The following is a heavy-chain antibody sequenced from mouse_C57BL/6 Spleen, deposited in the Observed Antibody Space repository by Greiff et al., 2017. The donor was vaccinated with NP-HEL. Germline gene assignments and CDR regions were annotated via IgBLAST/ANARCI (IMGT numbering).Heavy chain of an antibody. D-gene: IGHD1-2*01. CDR3: ARGDYGLGGDFDY. Sequence: VKLVESGPELVKPGASVKISCKASGYAFSSSWMNWVKQRPGKGLEWIGRIYPGDGDTNYNGKFKGKATLTADKSSSTAYMQLSSLTSEDSAVYFCARGDYGLGGDFDYWGQGTTLTVSS. CDR1: GYAFSSSW. J-gene: IGHJ2*01. V-gene: IGHV1-82*01. CDR2: IYPGDGDT.